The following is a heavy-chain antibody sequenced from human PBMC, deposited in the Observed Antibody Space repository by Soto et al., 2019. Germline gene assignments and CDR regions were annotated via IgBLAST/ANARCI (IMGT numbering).Heavy chain of an antibody. V-gene: IGHV4-39*01. J-gene: IGHJ6*02. CDR3: PRGYCSSTLCPDHYCSYAMDV. CDR2: IYYSGST. Sequence: PWGNLSLTCTVSGGSLSSSSYYWGCIRQTPGKGLGWIGSIYYSGSTYYNPSLKSRVTISVDTSKNQFSLKLSSVTAADTAVYYSPRGYCSSTLCPDHYCSYAMDVSGPAIMGTGS. CDR1: GGSLSSSSYY. D-gene: IGHD2-2*01.